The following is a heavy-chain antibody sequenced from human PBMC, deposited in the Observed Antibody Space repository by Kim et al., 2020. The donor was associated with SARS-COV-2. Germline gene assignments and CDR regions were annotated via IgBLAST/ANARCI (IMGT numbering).Heavy chain of an antibody. D-gene: IGHD3-10*01. J-gene: IGHJ4*02. Sequence: APVKGRFTISSDNAKNTLYLQMNSLGVEDTAVYYCARDLTYYYGSGTFDYWGQGTLVTVSS. V-gene: IGHV3-74*01. CDR3: ARDLTYYYGSGTFDY.